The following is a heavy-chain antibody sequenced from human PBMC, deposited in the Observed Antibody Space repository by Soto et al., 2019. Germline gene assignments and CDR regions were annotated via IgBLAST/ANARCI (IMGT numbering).Heavy chain of an antibody. CDR2: ISYDGSNK. CDR3: ATNVAPSRRADAFDI. J-gene: IGHJ3*02. D-gene: IGHD1-1*01. V-gene: IGHV3-30*03. Sequence: QVQLVESGGGVVQPGRSLRLSCAASGFTFSSYGMHWVRQSPGKGLEWVAVISYDGSNKYYADSVKGRFTISRDNCKYKLYLQMNSLRAEGRAVYYCATNVAPSRRADAFDIWGQGTMVTVSS. CDR1: GFTFSSYG.